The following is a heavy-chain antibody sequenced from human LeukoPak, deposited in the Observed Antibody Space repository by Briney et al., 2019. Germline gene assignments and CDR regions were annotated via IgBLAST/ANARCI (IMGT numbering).Heavy chain of an antibody. D-gene: IGHD6-19*01. CDR1: GGSISSGGYY. CDR2: IYYSGST. V-gene: IGHV4-31*03. Sequence: SQTLSLTCTVSGGSISSGGYYWSWIRQHPGKGLEWIGYIYYSGSTYYNPSLKSRVTISVDTSKNQFSLKLRSVTAADTAVYYCARSREQWLVLHNWFDPWGQGTLVTVSS. J-gene: IGHJ5*02. CDR3: ARSREQWLVLHNWFDP.